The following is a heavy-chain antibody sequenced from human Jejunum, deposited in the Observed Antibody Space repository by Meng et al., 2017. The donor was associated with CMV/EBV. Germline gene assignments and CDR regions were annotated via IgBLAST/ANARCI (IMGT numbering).Heavy chain of an antibody. V-gene: IGHV1-2*02. Sequence: TITCHEMHWVRQAPGQGPEWMGWINPNGGGTTYAQKFQGRVIRTRDTSISTAYMELRSLRSDDTAVYYCASAYYEFWSASYRLDYWRQGTLVTVSS. D-gene: IGHD3-3*01. CDR2: INPNGGGT. J-gene: IGHJ4*02. CDR3: ASAYYEFWSASYRLDY. CDR1: TITCHE.